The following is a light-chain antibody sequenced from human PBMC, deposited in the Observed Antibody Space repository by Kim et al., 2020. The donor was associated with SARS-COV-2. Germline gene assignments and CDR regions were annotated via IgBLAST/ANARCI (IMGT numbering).Light chain of an antibody. J-gene: IGLJ2*01. CDR3: LLSYSGGRV. Sequence: PGATFPLTCGSSTGAVSSVHDPHWFQQKPGQAPRALIHDTSNRQSWTPVRFSGSLLGDKAALTLSGAQPEDEGDYYCLLSYSGGRVFGGGTQLTVL. CDR2: DTS. V-gene: IGLV7-46*01. CDR1: TGAVSSVHD.